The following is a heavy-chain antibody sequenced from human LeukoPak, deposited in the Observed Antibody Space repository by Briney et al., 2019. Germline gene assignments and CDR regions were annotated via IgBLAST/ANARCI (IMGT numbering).Heavy chain of an antibody. CDR2: IIPIFGTA. V-gene: IGHV1-69*13. Sequence: ASVKVSCKASGGTFSSYAISWVRQAPGQGLEWMGGIIPIFGTANYAQKFQGRVTITADESTSTAYMELSSLRSGDTAVYYCARDTSGGYYGSGSYRPYYFDYWGQGTLVTVSS. CDR3: ARDTSGGYYGSGSYRPYYFDY. D-gene: IGHD3-10*01. CDR1: GGTFSSYA. J-gene: IGHJ4*02.